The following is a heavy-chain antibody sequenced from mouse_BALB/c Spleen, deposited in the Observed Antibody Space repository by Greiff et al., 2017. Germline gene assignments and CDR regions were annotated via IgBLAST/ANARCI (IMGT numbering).Heavy chain of an antibody. D-gene: IGHD2-1*01. CDR2: SSNKANDYTT. J-gene: IGHJ2*01. CDR1: GFTFSDFY. V-gene: IGHV7-1*02. Sequence: EVKVVESGGGLVQPGGSLRLSCATSGFTFSDFYLEWVRQPPGKRLEWIAASSNKANDYTTEYSASVKGRFIVSRDTSQSILYLQMNALRAEDTAIYYCARDAYGNYDYWGQGTTLTVSS. CDR3: ARDAYGNYDY.